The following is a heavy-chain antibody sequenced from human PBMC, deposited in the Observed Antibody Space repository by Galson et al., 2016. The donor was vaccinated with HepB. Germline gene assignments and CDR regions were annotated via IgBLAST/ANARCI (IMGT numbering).Heavy chain of an antibody. V-gene: IGHV3-74*01. CDR1: GFTFSNYW. Sequence: SLRLSCAASGFTFSNYWIHWVRHTPGKGLMWVSRINPDGTYTTYADFVKGRFTISRDNSKNTVYLYMSDLSAGDTAVYYCGKHGGFDYWGQGARVTVSS. CDR3: GKHGGFDY. CDR2: INPDGTYT. J-gene: IGHJ4*02. D-gene: IGHD3-16*01.